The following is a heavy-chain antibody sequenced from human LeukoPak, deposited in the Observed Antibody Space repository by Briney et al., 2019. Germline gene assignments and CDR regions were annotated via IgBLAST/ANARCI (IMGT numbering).Heavy chain of an antibody. CDR2: ISGSGVRT. D-gene: IGHD3-22*01. Sequence: GGSLRLSCAASGFTFSTYSMRWVRQAPGKGLEWVSAISGSGVRTYYADSVKGRFTISRDNSKNTLYLQMDSLRAEDTAVYYCAKASGGHQTYYWSDWWGQGALVTVSS. V-gene: IGHV3-23*01. J-gene: IGHJ4*02. CDR3: AKASGGHQTYYWSDW. CDR1: GFTFSTYS.